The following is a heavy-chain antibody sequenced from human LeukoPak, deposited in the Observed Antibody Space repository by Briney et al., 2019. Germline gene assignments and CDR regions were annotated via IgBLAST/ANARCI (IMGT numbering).Heavy chain of an antibody. V-gene: IGHV3-21*01. Sequence: PGGSLRLSCADSGFTFSNYNMKPVRQAPGKGLEWVSSISSSNNYIYYADSVKGRFTISRDNAKNSLYLQMNSLRAEDTAVYYCARRSPNYYFDYWGQGTPVTVSS. CDR1: GFTFSNYN. J-gene: IGHJ4*02. CDR3: ARRSPNYYFDY. CDR2: ISSSNNYI.